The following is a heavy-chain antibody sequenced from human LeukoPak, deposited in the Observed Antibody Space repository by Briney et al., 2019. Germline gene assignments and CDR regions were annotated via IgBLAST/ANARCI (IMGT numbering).Heavy chain of an antibody. CDR1: GGSISSSTYY. CDR3: ARRIPRISLNRGALDP. V-gene: IGHV4-39*01. Sequence: PSETLSLTCTVSGGSISSSTYYWGWIRQPPGKGLEWIGSISYSGSTYYNPSLKSRVTISVDTSKNQFSLKLTSVTAADTAVYYCARRIPRISLNRGALDPWGQGILVTVSS. CDR2: ISYSGST. J-gene: IGHJ5*02. D-gene: IGHD3-3*02.